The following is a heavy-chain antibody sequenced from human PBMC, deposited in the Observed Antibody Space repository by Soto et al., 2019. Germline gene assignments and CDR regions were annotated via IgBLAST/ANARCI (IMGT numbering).Heavy chain of an antibody. CDR2: IFSNGEK. CDR1: GFSLSSGRMG. V-gene: IGHV2-26*01. J-gene: IGHJ4*02. CDR3: ARIAYYYDSRGYYFDY. D-gene: IGHD3-22*01. Sequence: SGPTLVNPTETLTLICTVSGFSLSSGRMGVSWIRQPPGKALEWLAHIFSNGEKSHNTSLRRRLTISRDTSKSHVVLTMTNMDPVDTATYYCARIAYYYDSRGYYFDYWGQGTVVTVSS.